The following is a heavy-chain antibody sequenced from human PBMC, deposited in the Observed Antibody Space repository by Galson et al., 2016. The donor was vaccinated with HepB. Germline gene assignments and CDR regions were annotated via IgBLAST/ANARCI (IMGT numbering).Heavy chain of an antibody. J-gene: IGHJ4*02. V-gene: IGHV3-15*07. CDR3: VTGLNDDRN. D-gene: IGHD3-22*01. CDR2: VKSKTNGGTT. Sequence: SLRLSCAASGFSFSNAWMNWVRQAPGKGLEWVGRVKSKTNGGTTDYAAPVKGRFTVSRDDSKNMLYLQMNSLKTEDTAVYYCVTGLNDDRNWGQGTLVTVSS. CDR1: GFSFSNAW.